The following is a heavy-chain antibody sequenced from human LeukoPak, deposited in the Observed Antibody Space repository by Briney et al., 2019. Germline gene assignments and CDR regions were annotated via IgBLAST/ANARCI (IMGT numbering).Heavy chain of an antibody. V-gene: IGHV3-48*04. D-gene: IGHD3-10*01. Sequence: PGGSLRLSCVTSGFSYANYNMNWVRQAPGRGLEWLAFSSPGDSTIYYADSVKGRFTISRDDARNSVFVQMNNLRAEDTAVDYCVRARELDVWGKGTTVTVSS. CDR1: GFSYANYN. CDR2: SSPGDSTI. J-gene: IGHJ6*04. CDR3: VRARELDV.